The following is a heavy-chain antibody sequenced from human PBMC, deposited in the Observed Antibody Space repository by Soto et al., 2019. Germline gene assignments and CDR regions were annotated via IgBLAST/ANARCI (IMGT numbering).Heavy chain of an antibody. CDR2: ISAYNGNT. V-gene: IGHV1-18*01. Sequence: QVQLVQSGAEVKKPGASVKVSCKASGYTFTSYGISWVRQAPGQGLEWMGWISAYNGNTNYAQKLQGRVTMTTDTPTSTADMELRSLRSDDTAVYFCARMPLAAALVPLLWYMDVWGKGTTVTVSS. CDR3: ARMPLAAALVPLLWYMDV. D-gene: IGHD3-10*01. J-gene: IGHJ6*03. CDR1: GYTFTSYG.